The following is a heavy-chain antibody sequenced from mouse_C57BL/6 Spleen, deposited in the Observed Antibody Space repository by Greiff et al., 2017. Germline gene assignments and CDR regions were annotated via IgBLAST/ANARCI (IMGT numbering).Heavy chain of an antibody. V-gene: IGHV1-81*01. Sequence: QVQLKESGAELARPGASVKLSCKASGYTFTSYGISWVKQRPGQGLEWIGEIYPRSGNTYYNEKFKGKATLTANKSSSTAYMELRSLTSEDSAVYFCARRNTTGGTYWGQGTTLTVSS. J-gene: IGHJ2*01. CDR2: IYPRSGNT. CDR1: GYTFTSYG. CDR3: ARRNTTGGTY. D-gene: IGHD1-1*01.